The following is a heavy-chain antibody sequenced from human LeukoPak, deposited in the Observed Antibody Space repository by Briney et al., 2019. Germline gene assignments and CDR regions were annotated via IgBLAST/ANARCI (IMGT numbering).Heavy chain of an antibody. CDR1: GNTFHSYD. CDR3: SSGHASGD. D-gene: IGHD6-25*01. J-gene: IGHJ4*02. Sequence: GASVKVSCKASGNTFHSYDINWVRKATGQGLEWVGWMNPNSGNTDYAQKFQGRLTLTSDTSRGTAYLELSSLRSEDTAVYDCSSGHASGDWGQGTPVTVSS. CDR2: MNPNSGNT. V-gene: IGHV1-8*01.